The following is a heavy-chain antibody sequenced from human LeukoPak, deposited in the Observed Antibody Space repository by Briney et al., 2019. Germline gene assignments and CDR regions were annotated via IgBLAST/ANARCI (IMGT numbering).Heavy chain of an antibody. CDR2: INAGNGNT. CDR3: ARAVFRSGYSFDY. J-gene: IGHJ4*02. D-gene: IGHD3-22*01. Sequence: ASVKVSCKASGYTFTGYYMHWVRQAPGQRLEWMGWINAGNGNTKYSQKFQGRVTITRDTSASTAYMELSSLRSEDTAVYYCARAVFRSGYSFDYWGQGTLVTVSS. CDR1: GYTFTGYY. V-gene: IGHV1-3*01.